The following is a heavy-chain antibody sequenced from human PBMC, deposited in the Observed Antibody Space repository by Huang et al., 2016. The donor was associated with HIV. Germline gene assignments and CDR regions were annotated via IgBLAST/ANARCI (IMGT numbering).Heavy chain of an antibody. CDR2: INTSDGST. V-gene: IGHV1-46*01. D-gene: IGHD3-22*01. CDR1: GYAFPSYY. J-gene: IGHJ4*02. Sequence: QVQLVQSGAEVKKPGASVKVSCKASGYAFPSYYMHWGRQAPGQGLEWMGIINTSDGSTSYAQKVQGRVTTTRDTSTNTGFMELSSLRSEDTAVYYCARDRDFYDSSGYWGFNYFDYWGQGTLVTVSS. CDR3: ARDRDFYDSSGYWGFNYFDY.